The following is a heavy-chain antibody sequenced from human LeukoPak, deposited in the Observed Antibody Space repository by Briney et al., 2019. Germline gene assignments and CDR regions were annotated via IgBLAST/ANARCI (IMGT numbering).Heavy chain of an antibody. D-gene: IGHD6-13*01. CDR3: AGAAAAFDY. J-gene: IGHJ4*02. Sequence: GGSLRLSCAASGFTFSSYGMHWVRQAPGKGLEWVAVIWYDGSNKYYADSVKGRFTISRDNSKNTVSLQLNTLRTDDTAIYYCAGAAAAFDYWGQGTLVTVSS. CDR2: IWYDGSNK. V-gene: IGHV3-33*01. CDR1: GFTFSSYG.